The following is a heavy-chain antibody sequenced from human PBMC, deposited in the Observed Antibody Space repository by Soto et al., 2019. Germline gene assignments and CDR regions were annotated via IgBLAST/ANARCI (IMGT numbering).Heavy chain of an antibody. Sequence: QVQLVQSGAEVKKPGSSVKVSCKASGGTFSSYAISWVRQAPGQGLEWMGGIIPIFGTANYAQKFQGRVTITADESTSTAYRELSSLRSEDTAVYYCAGAVAVAGLHSAEYFQHWGQGTLVTVSS. CDR2: IIPIFGTA. CDR1: GGTFSSYA. V-gene: IGHV1-69*12. J-gene: IGHJ1*01. CDR3: AGAVAVAGLHSAEYFQH. D-gene: IGHD6-19*01.